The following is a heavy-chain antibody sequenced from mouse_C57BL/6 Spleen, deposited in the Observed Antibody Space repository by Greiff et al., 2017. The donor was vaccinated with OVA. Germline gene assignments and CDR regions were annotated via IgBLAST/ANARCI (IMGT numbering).Heavy chain of an antibody. Sequence: QVQLQQSGPELVKPGASVKISCKASGYAFSSSWMNWVKQRPGKGLEWIGRIYPGDGDTNYNGKLKGKATLTADKSSSTAYMQLSSLTSEDYAVYFCARHDDYDDYYAMDYWGQGTSVTVSS. D-gene: IGHD2-4*01. CDR3: ARHDDYDDYYAMDY. V-gene: IGHV1-82*01. CDR2: IYPGDGDT. CDR1: GYAFSSSW. J-gene: IGHJ4*01.